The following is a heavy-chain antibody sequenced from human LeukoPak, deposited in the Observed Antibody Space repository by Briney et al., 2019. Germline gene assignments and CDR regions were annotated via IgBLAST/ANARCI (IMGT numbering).Heavy chain of an antibody. CDR2: INHSGST. CDR1: GGSFGGYY. D-gene: IGHD3-10*01. V-gene: IGHV4-34*01. CDR3: ASSSGKFFRHYYYYMDV. Sequence: SETLSLTCAVYGGSFGGYYWSWIRQPPGKGLEWIGEINHSGSTNYNPSLKSRVTISVDTSKNQFSLKLSSVTAADTAVYYCASSSGKFFRHYYYYMDVWGKGTTVTVSS. J-gene: IGHJ6*03.